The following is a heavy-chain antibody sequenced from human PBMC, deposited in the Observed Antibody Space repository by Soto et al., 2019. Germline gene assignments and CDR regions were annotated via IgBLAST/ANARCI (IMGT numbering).Heavy chain of an antibody. J-gene: IGHJ4*02. D-gene: IGHD2-15*01. Sequence: GGSLRLSCAASRFTFATYAMTWVRQAPGKGLEWVSGISGSGGSTYYADSVKGRFTISGDNSKNTLYLQMSSLRVEDTAIYFCAKEYPSCSSSSCSREGILDYWGQGTLVTVSS. CDR2: ISGSGGST. CDR3: AKEYPSCSSSSCSREGILDY. V-gene: IGHV3-23*01. CDR1: RFTFATYA.